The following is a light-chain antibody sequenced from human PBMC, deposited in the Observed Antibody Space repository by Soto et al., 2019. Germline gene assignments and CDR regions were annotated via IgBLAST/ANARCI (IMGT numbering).Light chain of an antibody. V-gene: IGLV2-14*03. CDR1: SSDVGAYNY. CDR3: GSYTTSGSVV. CDR2: DVN. J-gene: IGLJ2*01. Sequence: QSVLTQPASVSGSPGQSIAISCIGNSSDVGAYNYVSWYQQHPGKAPKLVIYDVNNRPSGVSNRFSGSKSGNTASLTISGLHAEDEADYYCGSYTTSGSVVFGGGTKLTVL.